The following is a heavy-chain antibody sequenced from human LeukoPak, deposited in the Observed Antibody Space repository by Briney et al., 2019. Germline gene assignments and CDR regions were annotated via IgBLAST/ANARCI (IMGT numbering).Heavy chain of an antibody. V-gene: IGHV1-69*05. CDR1: GGTFSSYA. D-gene: IGHD6-6*01. Sequence: SVKVSCKASGGTFSSYAISWVRQAPGQGLEWMGGIIPIFGTANYAQKFQGRVTITTDESTSTAYMELSSLRSEDTAVYYCARVRIAARDDAFDIWGQGTMVTVSS. CDR3: ARVRIAARDDAFDI. J-gene: IGHJ3*02. CDR2: IIPIFGTA.